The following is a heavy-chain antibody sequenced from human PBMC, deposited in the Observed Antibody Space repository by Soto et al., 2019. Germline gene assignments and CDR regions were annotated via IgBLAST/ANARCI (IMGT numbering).Heavy chain of an antibody. D-gene: IGHD5-18*01. V-gene: IGHV1-69*13. CDR1: GVTFNRQD. J-gene: IGHJ4*02. Sequence: ASVKFSCKASGVTFNRQDMRWVRQAPGQGLEWRGGIIPMFGTPHYAEKFQDRGPITADESPGTAYLKLSSLTSEDTAVYYWATSEGSYGYSHDYWGPGILDPVSS. CDR3: ATSEGSYGYSHDY. CDR2: IIPMFGTP.